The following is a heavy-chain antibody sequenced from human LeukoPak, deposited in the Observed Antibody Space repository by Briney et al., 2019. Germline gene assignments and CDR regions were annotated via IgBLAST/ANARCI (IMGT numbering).Heavy chain of an antibody. Sequence: GGSLRLSCAASGFTFSSYAMSWVCQAPGKGLEWVSAISGSGGSTYYADSVKGRFTISRDNSKNTLYLQMNSLRAEDTAVYYCAKSGMVRGVIRAWGQGTLVTVSS. J-gene: IGHJ5*02. CDR1: GFTFSSYA. CDR3: AKSGMVRGVIRA. D-gene: IGHD3-10*01. V-gene: IGHV3-23*01. CDR2: ISGSGGST.